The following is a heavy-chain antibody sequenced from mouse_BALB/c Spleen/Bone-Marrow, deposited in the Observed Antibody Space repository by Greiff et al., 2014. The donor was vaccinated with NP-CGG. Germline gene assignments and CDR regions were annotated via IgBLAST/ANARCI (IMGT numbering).Heavy chain of an antibody. CDR3: AREDGNHVGFAY. V-gene: IGHV1-9*01. D-gene: IGHD2-1*01. CDR2: ILPGSGST. Sequence: QVQLQQSGAELMKPGASVKISCKATGYTFSSYWMEWVKQGPGHGLEWIGEILPGSGSTNYNEKFKGKATFTADTSSNTAYMQLSSLTSEDSAVYYCAREDGNHVGFAYWGQGTLVTVSA. J-gene: IGHJ3*01. CDR1: GYTFSSYW.